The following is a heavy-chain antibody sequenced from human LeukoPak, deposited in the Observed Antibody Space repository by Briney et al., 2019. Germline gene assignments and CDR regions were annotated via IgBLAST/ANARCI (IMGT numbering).Heavy chain of an antibody. Sequence: PSETLSLTCSVSGHSISSGYYWGWIRQPPGKGLEWIGTMYHRGSTYYNPSLKSRVTMSGDTSKNQFSLKLSSVTAADTAVYYCARGTRPAAPFDYWGQGTLVTVSS. CDR1: GHSISSGYY. CDR2: MYHRGST. D-gene: IGHD2-2*01. CDR3: ARGTRPAAPFDY. J-gene: IGHJ4*02. V-gene: IGHV4-38-2*02.